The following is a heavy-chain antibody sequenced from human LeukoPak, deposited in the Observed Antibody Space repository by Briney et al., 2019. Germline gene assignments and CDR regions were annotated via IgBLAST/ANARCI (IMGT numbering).Heavy chain of an antibody. Sequence: GSLRLSCAASGFTVSSNYMSWVRHAPGKGLEWVSVTYSGGSTYYASSVRGRFTISRDNSKNTLYLQMKGLRAEDTAVYYCASSYYYDSSYFDYWGQGTLVTVSS. J-gene: IGHJ4*02. V-gene: IGHV3-66*01. D-gene: IGHD3-22*01. CDR1: GFTVSSNY. CDR3: ASSYYYDSSYFDY. CDR2: TYSGGST.